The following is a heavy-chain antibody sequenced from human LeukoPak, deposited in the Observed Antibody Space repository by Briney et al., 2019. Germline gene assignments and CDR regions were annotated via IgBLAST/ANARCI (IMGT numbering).Heavy chain of an antibody. CDR3: ARDEAHAAAY. CDR1: GFTFFRSW. D-gene: IGHD2-2*01. J-gene: IGHJ4*02. Sequence: PGGSLRLSCAASGFTFFRSWMSWVRQAPGKGLEWVANINQDGSEKYYVDSVKGRFTISRDNSKNSLYLQMNSLRADDTAVYYFARDEAHAAAYCGQGTLVTIHS. V-gene: IGHV3-7*03. CDR2: INQDGSEK.